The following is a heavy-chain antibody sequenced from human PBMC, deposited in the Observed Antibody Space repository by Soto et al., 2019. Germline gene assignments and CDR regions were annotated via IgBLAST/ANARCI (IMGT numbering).Heavy chain of an antibody. CDR3: TKSRRSVLMVYGFGGMDV. Sequence: GSLRLSCAASGFSVSDYAMSWVRQAPGKGLEWVSSIGGSGDGTYYGDSVKGRFTLSRDTSQKTLYLQMNNLRGEDTAVYFCTKSRRSVLMVYGFGGMDVWGRGTTVTVSS. D-gene: IGHD2-8*01. V-gene: IGHV3-23*01. J-gene: IGHJ6*02. CDR2: IGGSGDGT. CDR1: GFSVSDYA.